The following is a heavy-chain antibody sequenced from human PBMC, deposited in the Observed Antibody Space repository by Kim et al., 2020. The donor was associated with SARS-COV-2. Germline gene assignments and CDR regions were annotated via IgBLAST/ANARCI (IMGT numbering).Heavy chain of an antibody. Sequence: SETLSLTCAVYGGSFSGYYWSWIRQPPGKGLEWIGEINHSGSTNYNPSLKSRVTISVDTSKNQFSLNLSSVTAADTAVYYCARAPGARSGGSCYTLSRCRYFDYWGQGTLVTVSS. V-gene: IGHV4-34*01. CDR2: INHSGST. D-gene: IGHD2-15*01. CDR1: GGSFSGYY. CDR3: ARAPGARSGGSCYTLSRCRYFDY. J-gene: IGHJ4*02.